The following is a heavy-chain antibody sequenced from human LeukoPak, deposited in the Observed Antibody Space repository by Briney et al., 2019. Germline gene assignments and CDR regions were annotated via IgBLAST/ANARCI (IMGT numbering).Heavy chain of an antibody. Sequence: ASVKVSCKASGYTFNTYGITWVRQAPGQGLEWMGWINTDNGNTNYAQNLQGRVSMTTDTSTTTAYMELRSLRSDDTAVCYCARVPWYYGSGTPKFWGYYGMDVWGQGTTVTVSS. CDR1: GYTFNTYG. CDR2: INTDNGNT. J-gene: IGHJ6*01. V-gene: IGHV1-18*01. CDR3: ARVPWYYGSGTPKFWGYYGMDV. D-gene: IGHD3-10*01.